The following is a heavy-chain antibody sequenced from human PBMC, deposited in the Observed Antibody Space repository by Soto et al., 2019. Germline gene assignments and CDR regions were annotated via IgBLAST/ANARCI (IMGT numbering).Heavy chain of an antibody. Sequence: GGSLRLSCAASGFTFSSYWMHWVRQAPGKGLVWVSRINSDGSSTSYADSVKGRFTISRDNAKNTLYLQMNSLRAEDTAVYYCARDRRFLEWLVSMDVWGKGTTVTVSS. D-gene: IGHD3-3*01. CDR2: INSDGSST. CDR3: ARDRRFLEWLVSMDV. V-gene: IGHV3-74*01. J-gene: IGHJ6*04. CDR1: GFTFSSYW.